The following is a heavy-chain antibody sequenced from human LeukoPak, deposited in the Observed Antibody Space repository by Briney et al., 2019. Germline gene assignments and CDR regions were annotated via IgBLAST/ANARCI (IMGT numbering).Heavy chain of an antibody. D-gene: IGHD4-17*01. CDR1: GYTFTGYY. V-gene: IGHV1-2*06. J-gene: IGHJ4*02. CDR3: ARDYTVTTVFDY. CDR2: INPNSGGT. Sequence: RASVKVTCKASGYTFTGYYMHWVRQAPGQGLEWMGRINPNSGGTNYAQKFQGRVTMTRDTSISTAYMELSRLRSDDTAVYYCARDYTVTTVFDYWGQGTLVTVSS.